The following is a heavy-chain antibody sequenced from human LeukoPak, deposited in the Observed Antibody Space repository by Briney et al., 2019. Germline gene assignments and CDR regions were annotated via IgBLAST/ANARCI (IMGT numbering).Heavy chain of an antibody. CDR2: IYNSGST. CDR1: GGSISSYY. V-gene: IGHV4-59*01. J-gene: IGHJ4*02. D-gene: IGHD5-18*01. Sequence: SETLSLTCTVSGGSISSYYWSWVRQPPGKGLEWIGYIYNSGSTKYNPSLKSRVTVSVDTSKNQFSLKLSSVTAADTAVYYCARARADTAMAVDYWGQGTLVTVSS. CDR3: ARARADTAMAVDY.